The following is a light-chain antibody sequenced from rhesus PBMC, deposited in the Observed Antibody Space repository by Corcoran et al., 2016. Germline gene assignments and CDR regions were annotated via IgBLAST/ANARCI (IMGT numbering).Light chain of an antibody. CDR2: GAS. V-gene: IGKV3-24*04. CDR3: QQSSNLWT. CDR1: QCVGSY. Sequence: ETVVTQSPATLSLSPGERATLSCRASQCVGSYLAWYQQQPGQAPRLLIYGASSRATGIPDRFSGSGAGTDVTLLISSLEPEDVGVYYWQQSSNLWTFGPGTKVEIK. J-gene: IGKJ1*01.